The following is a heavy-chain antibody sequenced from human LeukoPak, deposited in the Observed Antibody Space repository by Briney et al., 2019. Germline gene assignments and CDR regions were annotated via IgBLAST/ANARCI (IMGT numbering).Heavy chain of an antibody. CDR3: AKATVTTFGFDY. CDR1: GGTFSSYA. Sequence: SSVKVSCKASGGTFSSYAISWVPQAPGQGLEGMGRIIPIFGTANYAQKFQGRVTITTDESTSTAYMELSSLRSEDTAVYYCAKATVTTFGFDYWGQGTLVTVSS. J-gene: IGHJ4*02. CDR2: IIPIFGTA. D-gene: IGHD4-17*01. V-gene: IGHV1-69*05.